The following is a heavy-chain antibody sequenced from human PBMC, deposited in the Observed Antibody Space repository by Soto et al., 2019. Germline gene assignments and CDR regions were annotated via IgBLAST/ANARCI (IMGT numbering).Heavy chain of an antibody. CDR1: GYTFTSYG. CDR3: ARDPGTRSDY. J-gene: IGHJ4*02. Sequence: GASVKVSCKASGYTFTSYGISWVRQAPGQGLEWMGWISAYSGHTNYAHKLQGRVTMTTDTSTSTAYMELRSLRSDDTAVYYCARDPGTRSDYWGQGTLVTVSS. D-gene: IGHD3-10*01. V-gene: IGHV1-18*01. CDR2: ISAYSGHT.